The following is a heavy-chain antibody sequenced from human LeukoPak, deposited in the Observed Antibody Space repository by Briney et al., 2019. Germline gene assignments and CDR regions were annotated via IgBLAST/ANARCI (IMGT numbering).Heavy chain of an antibody. D-gene: IGHD5-24*01. CDR3: ARDGSAYNFDY. Sequence: GGSLRLSCAASGFTFSPSWMHWVRQAPGKGLEWVSRINNDGSYINYADSVKGRFTISRDNAKSTLNPQMNSLRAEDTAVYFCARDGSAYNFDYWGQGVLVTVSS. CDR1: GFTFSPSW. CDR2: INNDGSYI. V-gene: IGHV3-74*01. J-gene: IGHJ4*02.